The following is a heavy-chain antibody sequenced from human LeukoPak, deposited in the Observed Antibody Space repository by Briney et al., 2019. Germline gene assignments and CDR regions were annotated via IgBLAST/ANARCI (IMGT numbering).Heavy chain of an antibody. J-gene: IGHJ4*02. Sequence: PGGSLRLSCAASGFTFSSYAMSWVRQAPGKGLEWVSAISGSGGNTYYADSVKGRFTISRDNSKNTLYLQMNSLRAEDTAVYYCAKDQVGSYYYFDYWGQGTLVTVSS. V-gene: IGHV3-23*01. CDR1: GFTFSSYA. CDR3: AKDQVGSYYYFDY. CDR2: ISGSGGNT. D-gene: IGHD1-26*01.